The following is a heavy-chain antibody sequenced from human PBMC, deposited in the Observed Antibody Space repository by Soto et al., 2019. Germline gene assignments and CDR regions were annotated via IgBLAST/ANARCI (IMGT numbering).Heavy chain of an antibody. CDR3: ARDGRTLRYLEWPAAFDS. CDR1: GDSLENLA. J-gene: IGHJ5*01. CDR2: VIPVLGTT. V-gene: IGHV1-69*01. D-gene: IGHD3-3*01. Sequence: QVQLVQSGTGVRTPGSSVKVSCKASGDSLENLAISWVRQAPGQGFEWMGGVIPVLGTTDYAQNLQDRLTITADESTTTVFMELSSLKSEDTAVYFCARDGRTLRYLEWPAAFDSWGQGTLVTVSS.